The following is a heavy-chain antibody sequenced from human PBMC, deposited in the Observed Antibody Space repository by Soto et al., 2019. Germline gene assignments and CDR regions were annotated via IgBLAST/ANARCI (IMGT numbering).Heavy chain of an antibody. V-gene: IGHV4-39*01. Sequence: SETLSLTCTVSGGSISSSSYYWGWIRQPPGKGLEWIGSIYYSGSTYYNPSLKSQVTISVDTSKNQFSLKLSSVTAADTAVYYCARQGYSSGWYWFDYWGQGTLVTVSS. D-gene: IGHD6-19*01. CDR3: ARQGYSSGWYWFDY. CDR1: GGSISSSSYY. CDR2: IYYSGST. J-gene: IGHJ4*02.